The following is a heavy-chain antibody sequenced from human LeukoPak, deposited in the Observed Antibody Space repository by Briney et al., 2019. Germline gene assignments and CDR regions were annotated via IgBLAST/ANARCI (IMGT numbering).Heavy chain of an antibody. CDR2: IYTNGNT. V-gene: IGHV4-4*07. J-gene: IGHJ4*02. CDR3: ARGRAVAEY. Sequence: SETLSLTCTVSGGSINDYYWSWIRQPAGKGLEWIGRIYTNGNTDYKPSLKSRVTMSLDTSKNQFSLQLSSVTATDTAVYYCARGRAVAEYWGQGILVTVSS. CDR1: GGSINDYY. D-gene: IGHD6-19*01.